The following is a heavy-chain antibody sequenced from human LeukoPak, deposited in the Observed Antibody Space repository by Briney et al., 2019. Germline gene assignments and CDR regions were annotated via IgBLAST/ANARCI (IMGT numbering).Heavy chain of an antibody. CDR3: ASSIGAYYYYGMDV. V-gene: IGHV3-30-3*01. CDR2: ISYDGSNK. D-gene: IGHD6-6*01. Sequence: PGRSLRLSCAASGFTFSSYAMHWVRQAPGKGLEWVAVISYDGSNKYYAGSVKGRFTISRDNSKNTLYLQMNSLRAEDTAVYYCASSIGAYYYYGMDVWGQGTTVTVSS. J-gene: IGHJ6*02. CDR1: GFTFSSYA.